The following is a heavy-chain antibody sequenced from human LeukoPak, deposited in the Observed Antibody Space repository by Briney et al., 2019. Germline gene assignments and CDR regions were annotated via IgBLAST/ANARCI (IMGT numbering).Heavy chain of an antibody. J-gene: IGHJ4*02. Sequence: SETLSLTCTVSGGSISSYYWSWIRQPPGEGLEWIGYIYYSGSTNYNPAPKSRVTMSVDTSKTQFSLKLSSVTAADTAVYYCTKATQWLAFDYWGRGTLVTVSS. CDR2: IYYSGST. V-gene: IGHV4-59*01. CDR1: GGSISSYY. D-gene: IGHD6-19*01. CDR3: TKATQWLAFDY.